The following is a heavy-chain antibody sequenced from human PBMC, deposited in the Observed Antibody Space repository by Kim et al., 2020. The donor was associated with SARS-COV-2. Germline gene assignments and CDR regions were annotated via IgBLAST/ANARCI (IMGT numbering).Heavy chain of an antibody. J-gene: IGHJ4*02. Sequence: YYADSVKGRFTISRDNSKNTLYLQLNSLRAEDTAVYYCAKGYSGFPFDYWGQGTLVTVSS. D-gene: IGHD5-12*01. CDR3: AKGYSGFPFDY. V-gene: IGHV3-23*01.